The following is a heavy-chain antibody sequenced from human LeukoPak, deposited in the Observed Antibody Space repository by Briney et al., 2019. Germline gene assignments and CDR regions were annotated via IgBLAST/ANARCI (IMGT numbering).Heavy chain of an antibody. CDR2: ISAYNGNT. Sequence: ASVKVSCKASGYTFTSYGISWVRQAPGQGLEWMGWISAYNGNTNYAQKLQGRVTMTTDTSTSTAYMELRSLRSDDTAVYYCARERLYGSSWYDSFDYWGQGTLVTVSS. D-gene: IGHD6-13*01. J-gene: IGHJ4*02. V-gene: IGHV1-18*01. CDR1: GYTFTSYG. CDR3: ARERLYGSSWYDSFDY.